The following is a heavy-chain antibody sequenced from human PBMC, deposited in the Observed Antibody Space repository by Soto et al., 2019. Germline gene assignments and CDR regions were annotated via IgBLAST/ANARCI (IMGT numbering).Heavy chain of an antibody. V-gene: IGHV3-11*06. J-gene: IGHJ4*02. CDR3: ARPFSYDFWSGYGY. D-gene: IGHD3-3*01. Sequence: RGYLILSCASSVFTFSDYYMSWIRQAPGKGLEWVSYISSSSSYTNYADSVKGRFTISRDNAKNSLYLQMNSLRAEDTAVYYCARPFSYDFWSGYGYWGQGTMVTVSS. CDR2: ISSSSSYT. CDR1: VFTFSDYY.